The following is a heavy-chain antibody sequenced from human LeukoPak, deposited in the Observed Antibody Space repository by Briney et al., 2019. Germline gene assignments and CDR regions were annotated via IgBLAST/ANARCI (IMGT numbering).Heavy chain of an antibody. J-gene: IGHJ6*03. CDR2: IYYSGST. CDR1: GGSISSYY. D-gene: IGHD3-10*01. V-gene: IGHV4-59*01. CDR3: ARVLLWFGELDYYYYYMDV. Sequence: SETLSLTCTVSGGSISSYYWSWIRQPPGKGLEWIGYIYYSGSTNYNPSLKSRVTISVDTSKNQFSLKLSSVTAADTAVYYCARVLLWFGELDYYYYYMDVWGKGTTVTISS.